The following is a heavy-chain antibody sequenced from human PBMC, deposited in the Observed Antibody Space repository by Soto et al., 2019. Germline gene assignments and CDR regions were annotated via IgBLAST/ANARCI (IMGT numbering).Heavy chain of an antibody. CDR2: IWYDGSNK. CDR1: GFTFSSYG. Sequence: QVQPVESGGGVVQPGRSLRLSCAASGFTFSSYGMHWVRQAPGKGLEWVAVIWYDGSNKYYADSVKGRFTISRDNSKNTLYLQMNSLRAEDTAVYYCAREIIAAAGTSDYWGQGTLVTVSS. CDR3: AREIIAAAGTSDY. J-gene: IGHJ4*02. V-gene: IGHV3-33*01. D-gene: IGHD6-13*01.